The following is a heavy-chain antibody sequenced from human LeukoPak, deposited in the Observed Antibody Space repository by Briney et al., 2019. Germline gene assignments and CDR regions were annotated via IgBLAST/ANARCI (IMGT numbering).Heavy chain of an antibody. CDR2: IHNNVNT. CDR1: GGSISNYY. Sequence: SETLSLTCAVSGGSISNYYWNWIRQPPGKGLEYIGRIHNNVNTNYNPSLQSRATVSVDPSNNQFSLRLRSVTAADTAVYYCARAGTTYYYDDHVFDICSQGTLVTVSS. V-gene: IGHV4-4*07. D-gene: IGHD3-22*01. J-gene: IGHJ3*02. CDR3: ARAGTTYYYDDHVFDI.